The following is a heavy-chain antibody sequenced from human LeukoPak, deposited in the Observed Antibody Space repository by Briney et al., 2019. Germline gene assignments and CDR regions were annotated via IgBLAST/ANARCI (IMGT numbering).Heavy chain of an antibody. CDR2: FDPEDGET. V-gene: IGHV1-24*01. D-gene: IGHD3-9*01. J-gene: IGHJ6*02. Sequence: GASVKVSCKVSGYTLTELPMHWVRQAPGKGLEWVGGFDPEDGETIYAQKFQGRVTMTEDTSTDTAYMELSSLRSEDTAVYYCATPRLTGYPYYYYGMDVWGQGTTVTVSS. CDR1: GYTLTELP. CDR3: ATPRLTGYPYYYYGMDV.